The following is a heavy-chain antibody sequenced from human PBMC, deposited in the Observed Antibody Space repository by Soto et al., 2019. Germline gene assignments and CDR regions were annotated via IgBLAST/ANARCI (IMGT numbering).Heavy chain of an antibody. D-gene: IGHD6-13*01. Sequence: PGGSLRLSCAASGFTFSSYDMHWVRQATGKGLEWVSAIGTAGDTYYPGSVKGRFTISRENAKNSLYLQMNSLRAGDTAVYYCARGGVEQQLGYYYYYGMDVWGQGTTVTGSS. CDR1: GFTFSSYD. CDR2: IGTAGDT. V-gene: IGHV3-13*01. J-gene: IGHJ6*02. CDR3: ARGGVEQQLGYYYYYGMDV.